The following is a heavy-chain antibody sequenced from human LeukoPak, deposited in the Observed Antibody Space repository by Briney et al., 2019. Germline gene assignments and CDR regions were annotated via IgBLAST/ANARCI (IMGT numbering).Heavy chain of an antibody. CDR2: IYTSGSS. CDR3: ASQQWLVEGIAFDI. V-gene: IGHV4-61*02. J-gene: IGHJ3*02. Sequence: TLSVTCTVSGGSISSGSYYWSWIRQPAGRGLEWLGRIYTSGSSNYNPSLKSRVTISVHTFKNQFSLKLSSVTAADTAVYYCASQQWLVEGIAFDIWGQGTMVTVSS. CDR1: GGSISSGSYY. D-gene: IGHD6-19*01.